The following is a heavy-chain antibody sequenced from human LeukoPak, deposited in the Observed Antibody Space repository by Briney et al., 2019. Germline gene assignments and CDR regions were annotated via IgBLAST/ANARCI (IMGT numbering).Heavy chain of an antibody. CDR2: IIDTGST. J-gene: IGHJ4*02. Sequence: SSETLSLTCAVYGGSFSGYYWTWIRQPPGKGLEWIGEIIDTGSTKYNSSLKSRVTISVDTSKNQFSLSLDSVTAADTAVYYCARGLASGYPPIPFDYWGQGTLVTVSS. D-gene: IGHD3-3*01. V-gene: IGHV4-34*12. CDR1: GGSFSGYY. CDR3: ARGLASGYPPIPFDY.